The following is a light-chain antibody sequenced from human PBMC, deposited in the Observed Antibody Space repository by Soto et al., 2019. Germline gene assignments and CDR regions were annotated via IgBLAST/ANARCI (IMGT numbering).Light chain of an antibody. CDR3: KQYKQWPPYT. CDR1: QSVSRN. Sequence: EILMTQSPATLSLSPGERATLSCRASQSVSRNLAWYQQKPGQAPRLLIYGASTRATGIPARFSGSGSGTEFALTIDRLQSEDFAVYYCKQYKQWPPYTFGQGTQLEIK. V-gene: IGKV3-15*01. J-gene: IGKJ2*01. CDR2: GAS.